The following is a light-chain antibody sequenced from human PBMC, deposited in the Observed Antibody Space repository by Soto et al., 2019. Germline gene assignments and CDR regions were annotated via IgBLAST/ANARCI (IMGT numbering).Light chain of an antibody. CDR2: GAS. V-gene: IGKV3-15*01. Sequence: EIVMTQSPATLSVSPGERATLSCRAGKSISSNLAWYQLKPGQAPRLLIYGASTRATGIPARFSGSGSGTDFTLTITSLQSEDFAVYFWQHDNDGLTFGGGTKVEIK. CDR1: KSISSN. CDR3: QHDNDGLT. J-gene: IGKJ4*01.